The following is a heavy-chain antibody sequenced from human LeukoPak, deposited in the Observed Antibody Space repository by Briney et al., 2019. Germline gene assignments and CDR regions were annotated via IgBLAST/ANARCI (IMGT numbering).Heavy chain of an antibody. V-gene: IGHV4-59*01. Sequence: SETLSLTCTVSAGSISSYYWGWIRQPPGKGLEWIGYVYYSGSTNYNPSLKSRVTISVDTSKNQFSLKLTSVTAADTAVYYCARDGYSYGHDDWGQGTPVTVSS. J-gene: IGHJ4*02. D-gene: IGHD5-18*01. CDR3: ARDGYSYGHDD. CDR1: AGSISSYY. CDR2: VYYSGST.